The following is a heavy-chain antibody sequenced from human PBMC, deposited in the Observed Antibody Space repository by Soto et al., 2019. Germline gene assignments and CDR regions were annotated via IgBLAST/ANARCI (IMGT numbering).Heavy chain of an antibody. D-gene: IGHD3-22*01. CDR3: ARESFADYYDSSGYQSPYYYYYGMDV. J-gene: IGHJ6*02. Sequence: LSLTCAVSGFSINSGYYWGWIRQPPGKGLEWIGSIFHSGTTYYNPSLKSRVIISVDTSKNQFSLDLTSVTVADTAVYYCARESFADYYDSSGYQSPYYYYYGMDVWGQGTTVTVYS. CDR1: GFSINSGYY. CDR2: IFHSGTT. V-gene: IGHV4-38-2*02.